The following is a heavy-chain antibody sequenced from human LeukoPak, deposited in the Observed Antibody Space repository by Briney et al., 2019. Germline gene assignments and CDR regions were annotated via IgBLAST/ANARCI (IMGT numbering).Heavy chain of an antibody. J-gene: IGHJ4*02. CDR3: AKDMIPGVVVAATLTSNFDY. V-gene: IGHV3-23*01. CDR2: ISGSGGST. Sequence: HAGGSLRLSCAASGFTFSSYAMSWVRQAPGKGLEWVSAISGSGGSTYYADSVKGRFTISRDNSKNTLYLQMNSLRAEDTAVYYCAKDMIPGVVVAATLTSNFDYWGQGTLVTVSS. CDR1: GFTFSSYA. D-gene: IGHD2-15*01.